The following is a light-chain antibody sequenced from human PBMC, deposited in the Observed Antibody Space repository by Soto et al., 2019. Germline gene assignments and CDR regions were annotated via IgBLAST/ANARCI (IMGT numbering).Light chain of an antibody. CDR3: KQLNSYPLN. V-gene: IGKV1-9*01. Sequence: DIQLTQSPSFLSASVGDRVTITCRASQGISSYLAWYQQKPGKAPKLLIYAASTLQSGVPSRFSGSGSGTEFTLTISSLQPVDFATYYRKQLNSYPLNFGGGTKVDIK. J-gene: IGKJ4*01. CDR2: AAS. CDR1: QGISSY.